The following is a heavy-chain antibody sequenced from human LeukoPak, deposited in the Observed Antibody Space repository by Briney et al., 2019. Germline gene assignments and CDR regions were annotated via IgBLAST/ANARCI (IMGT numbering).Heavy chain of an antibody. CDR3: ARHSSSWYWFDP. CDR2: IYYSGST. D-gene: IGHD6-13*01. J-gene: IGHJ5*02. Sequence: SQTLSLTCTVSGGSISSGGYYWRWIRQHPGKGLEWIGYIYYSGSTYYNPSLKSRVTISVDTSKNQFSLKLSSVTAADTAVYYCARHSSSWYWFDPWGQGTLVTVSS. CDR1: GGSISSGGYY. V-gene: IGHV4-31*03.